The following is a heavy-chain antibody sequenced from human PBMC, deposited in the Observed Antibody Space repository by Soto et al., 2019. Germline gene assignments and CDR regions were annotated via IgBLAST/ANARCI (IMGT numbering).Heavy chain of an antibody. CDR1: GFTFSNYK. CDR3: VRDWNSNY. D-gene: IGHD1-7*01. Sequence: GSLRLSCVGSGFTFSNYKMNWVRQAPGQGLEWVSSISGSSTYIYYADSVRGRFTISRDNAKNSVYLQMSSLRAEDTAVYYCVRDWNSNYWGQGTLVTVSS. J-gene: IGHJ4*02. CDR2: ISGSSTYI. V-gene: IGHV3-21*04.